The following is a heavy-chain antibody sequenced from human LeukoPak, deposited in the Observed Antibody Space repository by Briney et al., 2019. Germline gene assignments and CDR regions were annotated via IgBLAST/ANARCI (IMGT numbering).Heavy chain of an antibody. CDR1: GGSFSGYY. V-gene: IGHV4-34*01. D-gene: IGHD3-9*01. Sequence: PSETLSLTCAVYGGSFSGYYWSWIRQPPGKGLEWIGEINHSGSTNYNPSLKSRVTISVDTSKNQFSLKLSSVTAADTAVYYCAIGPYDILTGYFADAFDIWGQGTMVTVSS. CDR3: AIGPYDILTGYFADAFDI. J-gene: IGHJ3*02. CDR2: INHSGST.